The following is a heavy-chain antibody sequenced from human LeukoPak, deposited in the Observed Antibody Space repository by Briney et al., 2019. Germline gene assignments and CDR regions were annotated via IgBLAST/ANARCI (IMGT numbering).Heavy chain of an antibody. V-gene: IGHV3-48*01. D-gene: IGHD6-6*01. CDR2: ISSSSSTI. CDR1: GFTFSSYS. CDR3: ARAVEEYSSSSGAFDI. J-gene: IGHJ3*02. Sequence: GGSLRLSCAASGFTFSSYSMNWVRQAPGKGLEWVSYISSSSSTIYYADSVKGRFTISRDNAKNSLYLQMNSLRAEDTAVYYCARAVEEYSSSSGAFDIWGQGTMVTVSS.